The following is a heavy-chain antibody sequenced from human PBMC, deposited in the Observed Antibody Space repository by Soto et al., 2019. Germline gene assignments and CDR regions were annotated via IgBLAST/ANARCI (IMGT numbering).Heavy chain of an antibody. CDR2: IDPSDSYT. CDR3: ATLPLGSVVVAASSQGYYYGMDV. Sequence: GESLKISCKGSGYSFTSYWISWVRQMPGKGLEWMGRIDPSDSYTNYSPSFQGHVTISADKSISTAYLQWSSLKASDTAMYYCATLPLGSVVVAASSQGYYYGMDVWRRGTTVTVSS. V-gene: IGHV5-10-1*01. J-gene: IGHJ6*02. CDR1: GYSFTSYW. D-gene: IGHD2-15*01.